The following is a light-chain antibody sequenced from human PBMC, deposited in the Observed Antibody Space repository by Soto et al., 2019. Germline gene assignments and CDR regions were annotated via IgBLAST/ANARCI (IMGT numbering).Light chain of an antibody. J-gene: IGKJ1*01. CDR1: QSVSNNY. V-gene: IGKV3-20*01. Sequence: EIVMTQSPATLSVSPGEGATLSCRASQSVSNNYLAWYQQKPGQAPRLLIYGASNRATGIPDRFSGSGSGTDFTLTISRLEPEDFAVYYCQQYGSSGTFGQGTK. CDR3: QQYGSSGT. CDR2: GAS.